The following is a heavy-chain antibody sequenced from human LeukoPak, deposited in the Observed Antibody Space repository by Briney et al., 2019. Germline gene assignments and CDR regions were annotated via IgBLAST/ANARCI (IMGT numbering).Heavy chain of an antibody. CDR2: ISSSSSYI. V-gene: IGHV3-21*01. J-gene: IGHJ4*02. Sequence: AGGSLRLSCAASGFTFSSYSMNWVRQAPGKGPEWVSSISSSSSYIYYADSVKGRFTISRDNAKNSLYLQMNSLRAEDTAVYYCASFVEEDFHYFDYWGQGTLVTVSS. D-gene: IGHD3-3*01. CDR1: GFTFSSYS. CDR3: ASFVEEDFHYFDY.